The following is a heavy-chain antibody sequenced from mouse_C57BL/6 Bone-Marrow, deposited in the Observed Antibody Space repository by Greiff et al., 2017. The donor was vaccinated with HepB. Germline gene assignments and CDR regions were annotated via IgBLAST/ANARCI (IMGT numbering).Heavy chain of an antibody. D-gene: IGHD1-1*01. CDR2: IDPNSGGT. Sequence: VQLQQPGAELVKPGASVKLSCKASGYTFTSYWMHWVKQRPGRGLEWIGRIDPNSGGTKYNEKFKSKATLTVDKPSSTAYMQLSILTSEDSAVYYCARSRAPYYGSSQYYFDYWGQGTTLTVSS. V-gene: IGHV1-72*01. J-gene: IGHJ2*01. CDR3: ARSRAPYYGSSQYYFDY. CDR1: GYTFTSYW.